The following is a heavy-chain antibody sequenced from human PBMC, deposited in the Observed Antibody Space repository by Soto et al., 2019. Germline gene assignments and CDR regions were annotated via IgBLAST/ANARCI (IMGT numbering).Heavy chain of an antibody. CDR2: ISYDGSNK. CDR3: ARDELGIAAPSYGGYYFDA. D-gene: IGHD6-13*01. J-gene: IGHJ4*02. Sequence: QVQLVESGGGVVQPGRSLRLSCAASGFTFGDYAMHWVRQAPGKGLAWVAVISYDGSNKYYADSVKGRLAISRDNSNNTLYLQMNSLRAEDSAMYFCARDELGIAAPSYGGYYFDAWGQGPLVTVSS. V-gene: IGHV3-30*09. CDR1: GFTFGDYA.